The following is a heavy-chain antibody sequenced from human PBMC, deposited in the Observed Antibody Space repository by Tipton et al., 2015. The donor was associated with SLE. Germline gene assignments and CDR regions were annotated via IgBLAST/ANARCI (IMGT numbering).Heavy chain of an antibody. Sequence: RSLRLSCAASGFTFSSYGMHWVRQAPGKGLEWVAVIWYDGSNKYYADSVKGRFTISRDNSKNTLYLQMNSLRAEDTAVYYCAKASTSGSGSLDYWGQGTLVTVSS. CDR2: IWYDGSNK. D-gene: IGHD3-10*01. CDR3: AKASTSGSGSLDY. J-gene: IGHJ4*02. V-gene: IGHV3-30*18. CDR1: GFTFSSYG.